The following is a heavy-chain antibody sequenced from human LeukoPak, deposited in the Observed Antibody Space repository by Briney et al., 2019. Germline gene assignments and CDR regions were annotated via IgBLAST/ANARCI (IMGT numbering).Heavy chain of an antibody. CDR1: GGSISSYY. Sequence: SETLSLTCTVSGGSISSYYWSWIRQPPGKGLEWIGYIYTGGSTNYNPSLKSRVTISVDTSKNQFSLKLSSVTAADTAVYYCARRQKYYFDYWGQGTLVTVSS. J-gene: IGHJ4*02. CDR3: ARRQKYYFDY. V-gene: IGHV4-4*09. CDR2: IYTGGST.